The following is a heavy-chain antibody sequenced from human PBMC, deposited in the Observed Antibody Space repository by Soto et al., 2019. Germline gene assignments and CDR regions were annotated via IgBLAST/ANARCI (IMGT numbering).Heavy chain of an antibody. CDR2: FSWDGGST. V-gene: IGHV3-43D*04. D-gene: IGHD3-10*01. CDR1: GFTLDDYA. J-gene: IGHJ6*02. Sequence: EVQLVESGGVVVQPGGSWNPSCAASGFTLDDYALNWVRQPPGKGLEWVSLFSWDGGSTYYADSVKGRFTISRDNSKNSLYLQMNSLRAEDTALYYCAKDMRYYGSGSYHPGDYGMDVWGQGTTVTVSS. CDR3: AKDMRYYGSGSYHPGDYGMDV.